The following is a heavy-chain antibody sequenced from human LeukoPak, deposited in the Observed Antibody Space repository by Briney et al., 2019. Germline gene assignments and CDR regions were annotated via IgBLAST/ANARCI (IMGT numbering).Heavy chain of an antibody. CDR2: INHSGST. CDR1: GGSFSGYY. CDR3: ARQYCSGGSCYSNWFDP. J-gene: IGHJ5*02. D-gene: IGHD2-15*01. V-gene: IGHV4-34*01. Sequence: SETLSLTCAVYGGSFSGYYWSWIRQPPGKGLEWIGEINHSGSTNYNPSLKSRVTISVDTSKNQFSLKLSSVTAADTAVYYCARQYCSGGSCYSNWFDPWGQGTLVTVSS.